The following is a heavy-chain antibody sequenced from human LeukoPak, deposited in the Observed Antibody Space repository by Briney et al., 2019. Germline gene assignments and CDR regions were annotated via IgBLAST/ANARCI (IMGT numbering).Heavy chain of an antibody. Sequence: GGSLRLSCVGSGFTLSSFGMHWVRQAPGKGLEWLAFIRYDGSNKYYADSVKGRFTISRDNSKNTLYLQMNSLRAEDTAVYYCAKDGLVLFGSSGYYDYWGQGTLVTVSS. CDR1: GFTLSSFG. D-gene: IGHD3-22*01. CDR3: AKDGLVLFGSSGYYDY. V-gene: IGHV3-30*02. J-gene: IGHJ4*02. CDR2: IRYDGSNK.